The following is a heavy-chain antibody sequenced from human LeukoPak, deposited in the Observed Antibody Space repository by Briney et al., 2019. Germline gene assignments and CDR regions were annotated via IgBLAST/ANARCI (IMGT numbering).Heavy chain of an antibody. Sequence: SETLSLTCTVSGGSISSGDYYWSWIRQPPGKGLEWIGYIYYSGSTYYNPSLKSRVTISVDTSNNQFSLKLSSVTAADTAVYYCARTGVATIPNWFDPWGQGTLVTVSS. V-gene: IGHV4-30-4*01. CDR1: GGSISSGDYY. J-gene: IGHJ5*02. CDR3: ARTGVATIPNWFDP. CDR2: IYYSGST. D-gene: IGHD5-12*01.